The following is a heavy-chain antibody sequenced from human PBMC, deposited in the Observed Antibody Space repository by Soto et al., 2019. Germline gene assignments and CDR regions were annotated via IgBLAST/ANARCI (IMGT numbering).Heavy chain of an antibody. V-gene: IGHV4-59*11. CDR2: VYYSGST. Sequence: SEPLSLPCTVSDGSSSAHYWSWIRKPPGKGLEWIGWVYYSGSTNYNPSLKSRVTISVDTSKNQFSLKLSSVTASDSYVYYCARGWGPGAVVIWGRGTMVTV. CDR3: ARGWGPGAVVI. CDR1: DGSSSAHY. J-gene: IGHJ3*02. D-gene: IGHD7-27*01.